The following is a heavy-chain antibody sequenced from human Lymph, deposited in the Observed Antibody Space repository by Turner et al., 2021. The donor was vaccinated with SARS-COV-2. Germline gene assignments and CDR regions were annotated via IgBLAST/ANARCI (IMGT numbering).Heavy chain of an antibody. CDR2: ISGDGGST. D-gene: IGHD2-15*01. CDR3: AKDPGYCSGGSCYSRTYFDY. V-gene: IGHV3-43*02. CDR1: GFTFADYA. Sequence: EVQLVESGGGVVQPGGSLRLSCAASGFTFADYAMHWVRQAPGKGLEWVSLISGDGGSTYSADSVKGRFTISRDNSKNSLYLQMNSLRTEDTALYYCAKDPGYCSGGSCYSRTYFDYWGQGTLVTVSS. J-gene: IGHJ4*02.